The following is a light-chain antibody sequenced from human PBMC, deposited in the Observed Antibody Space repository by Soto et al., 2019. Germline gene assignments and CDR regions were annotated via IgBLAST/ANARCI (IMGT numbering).Light chain of an antibody. V-gene: IGLV2-14*01. CDR2: GVS. CDR3: ISYTGNSTSHV. Sequence: QSVLTQPASVSGSPGQSITISCSGTRSDIGSYNYVAWYQQFPGKTPKILIYGVSNRPSGVSSRSSGSKSGNTASLTISGLQAEDEADYYCISYTGNSTSHVFGSGTKVTV. J-gene: IGLJ1*01. CDR1: RSDIGSYNY.